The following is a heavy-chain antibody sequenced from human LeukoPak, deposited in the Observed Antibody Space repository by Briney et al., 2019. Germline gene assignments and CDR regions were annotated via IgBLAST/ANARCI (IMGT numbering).Heavy chain of an antibody. Sequence: GESLKISCKGSGYNFTSYWIGWVRLMPGKGLEWMGFIYPRGSDTRYSPSFQGQVTMSADKSKSTAYLQWSSLTASDSAIYYCARPEGYSSGWLKTWGQGTLVTVSS. CDR1: GYNFTSYW. CDR2: IYPRGSDT. V-gene: IGHV5-51*01. J-gene: IGHJ4*02. D-gene: IGHD6-19*01. CDR3: ARPEGYSSGWLKT.